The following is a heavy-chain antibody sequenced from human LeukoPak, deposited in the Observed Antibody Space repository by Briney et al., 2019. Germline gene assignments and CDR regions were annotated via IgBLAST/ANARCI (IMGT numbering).Heavy chain of an antibody. CDR2: IYYSGST. V-gene: IGHV4-39*02. CDR3: ARDLGDGYNWFEP. J-gene: IGHJ5*02. Sequence: SETLSLTCTVSGGSISSSSYYWGWIRQPPGKGLEWIGSIYYSGSTYYNPSLKSRVTISVDTSKNQFSLKLSSVTAADTAVYYCARDLGDGYNWFEPWGQGTLVTVSS. D-gene: IGHD5-24*01. CDR1: GGSISSSSYY.